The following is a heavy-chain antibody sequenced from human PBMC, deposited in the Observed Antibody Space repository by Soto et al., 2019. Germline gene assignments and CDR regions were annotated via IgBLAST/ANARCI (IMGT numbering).Heavy chain of an antibody. CDR2: ISGSGDST. Sequence: EVQLLESGGGLVQPGGSLRLSCAASGFTFSNYAMNWVRQAPVKGLEWVSVISGSGDSTYHADSVKGRFTISRDNSKKTLYLQMNSLLAEDTAVYYCARRGSGSYYDYWGQGTLVTVSS. CDR1: GFTFSNYA. D-gene: IGHD1-26*01. CDR3: ARRGSGSYYDY. V-gene: IGHV3-23*01. J-gene: IGHJ4*02.